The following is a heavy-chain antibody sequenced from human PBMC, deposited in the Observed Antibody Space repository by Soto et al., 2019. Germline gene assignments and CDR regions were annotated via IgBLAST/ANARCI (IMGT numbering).Heavy chain of an antibody. CDR2: ISYDGSNK. CDR3: AKERFVGNRLGYCTNGVCPWFDY. V-gene: IGHV3-30*18. J-gene: IGHJ4*02. Sequence: GGSLRLSCAASGFTFSSYGMHWVRQAPGKGLEWVAVISYDGSNKYYADSVKGRFTISRDNSKNTLYLQMNSLRAEDTAVYYCAKERFVGNRLGYCTNGVCPWFDYWGQGTLVTVSS. D-gene: IGHD2-8*01. CDR1: GFTFSSYG.